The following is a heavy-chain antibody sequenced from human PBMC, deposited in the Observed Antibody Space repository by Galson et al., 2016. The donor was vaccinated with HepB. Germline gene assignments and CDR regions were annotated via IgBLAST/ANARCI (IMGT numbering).Heavy chain of an antibody. V-gene: IGHV4-61*02. CDR2: IYSSGST. CDR3: ARDQDGYNPYFYYYYVDV. J-gene: IGHJ6*03. Sequence: TLSLTCTVSGGSISSGDYYWSWIRHPAGKGLEWIGRIYSSGSTNYNPSLKSRVTISVEPSKNQFSLKLNSVTAADTAVYYCARDQDGYNPYFYYYYVDVWGKGTTVTVSS. CDR1: GGSISSGDYY. D-gene: IGHD5-24*01.